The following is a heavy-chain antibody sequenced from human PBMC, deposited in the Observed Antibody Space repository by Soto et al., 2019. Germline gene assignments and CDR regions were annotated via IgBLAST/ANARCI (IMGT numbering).Heavy chain of an antibody. CDR1: GYSFLSYW. D-gene: IGHD6-19*01. CDR3: ARQDGSGLYYFDY. Sequence: GESLKISCKGSGYSFLSYWIAWVRQMPDKGLEWMGVIYPGDSHTIYSPSFQGQVTISADRSLNTAYLQWSSLKASDTAVYYCARQDGSGLYYFDYWGQGALVTVSS. CDR2: IYPGDSHT. V-gene: IGHV5-51*01. J-gene: IGHJ4*02.